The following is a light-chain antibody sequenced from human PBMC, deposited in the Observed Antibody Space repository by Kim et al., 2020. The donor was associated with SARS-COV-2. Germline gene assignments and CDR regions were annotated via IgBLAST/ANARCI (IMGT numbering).Light chain of an antibody. CDR2: DVT. Sequence: QSALTQPASVSGSPGQSSTISCTGTNSDVGAYNYVSWYQQQTGKAPKLIIYDVTERPSGVSYRFSGSKSGNTASLIISGLQAEDEADYFCSSYTSTSTYVVFGGGTQLTVL. V-gene: IGLV2-14*03. CDR3: SSYTSTSTYVV. CDR1: NSDVGAYNY. J-gene: IGLJ2*01.